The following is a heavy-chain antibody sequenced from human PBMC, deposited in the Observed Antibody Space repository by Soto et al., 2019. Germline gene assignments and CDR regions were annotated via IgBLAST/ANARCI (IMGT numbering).Heavy chain of an antibody. CDR3: ARADYGDYPYYFDY. V-gene: IGHV1-46*03. Sequence: GASVKVSCKASGYTFTKFHIHWVRQAPGQGLEWMGMIDPSGGVTRDAQKFQGRVTMTRDTSTSTVYMELSSLRSEDTAVYYCARADYGDYPYYFDYWGQGTLVTVSS. J-gene: IGHJ4*02. CDR2: IDPSGGVT. CDR1: GYTFTKFH. D-gene: IGHD4-17*01.